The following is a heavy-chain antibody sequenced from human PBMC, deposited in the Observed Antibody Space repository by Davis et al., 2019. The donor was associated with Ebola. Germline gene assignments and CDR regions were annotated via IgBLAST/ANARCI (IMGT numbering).Heavy chain of an antibody. CDR2: IKQDGSEK. Sequence: PGGSLRLSCAASGFTFSTYWMSWFRQAPGKGLEWVASIKQDGSEKNYVDSVEGRFTISRDNAENSLYLQMNSLRTEDTAVYFCAGGASYPGFCGQGTLVTVSS. J-gene: IGHJ4*02. CDR1: GFTFSTYW. D-gene: IGHD2-2*01. V-gene: IGHV3-7*03. CDR3: AGGASYPGF.